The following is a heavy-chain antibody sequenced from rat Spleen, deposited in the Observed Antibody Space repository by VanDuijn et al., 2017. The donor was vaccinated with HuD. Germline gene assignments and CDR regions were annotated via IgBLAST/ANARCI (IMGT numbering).Heavy chain of an antibody. CDR2: ITNTGGST. V-gene: IGHV5-31*01. CDR1: GFTFNNYW. D-gene: IGHD1-4*01. J-gene: IGHJ4*01. CDR3: TRDAPTAVNYPGVMDA. Sequence: EVQLVESGGGLVQPGRSLKLSCVASGFTFNNYWMTWIRQAPGKGLEWVASITNTGGSTYYPDSVKGRFTISRDNAKSTLYLQMNSLRSEDTATYYCTRDAPTAVNYPGVMDAWGQGASVTVSS.